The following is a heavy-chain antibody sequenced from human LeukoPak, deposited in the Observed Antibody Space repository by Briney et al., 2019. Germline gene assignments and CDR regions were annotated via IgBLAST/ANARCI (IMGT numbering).Heavy chain of an antibody. D-gene: IGHD2-15*01. CDR1: GYTFTSYG. J-gene: IGHJ4*02. CDR3: AKQVVVVAAAPPSFDY. CDR2: ISAYNGNT. V-gene: IGHV1-18*01. Sequence: ASVKVSCKASGYTFTSYGISWVRQAPGQGLEWMGWISAYNGNTNYAQKLQDRVTMTTDTSTSTAYMELRSLRSDDTAVYYCAKQVVVVAAAPPSFDYWGQGTLVTVSS.